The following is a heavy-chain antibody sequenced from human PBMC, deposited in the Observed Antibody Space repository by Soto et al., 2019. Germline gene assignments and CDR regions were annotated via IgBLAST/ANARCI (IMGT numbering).Heavy chain of an antibody. CDR1: GGSISSGDYY. V-gene: IGHV4-61*08. Sequence: PSETLSLTCTVSGGSISSGDYYWSWIRQPPGKGLEWIGYIYYSGSTNYNPTLKSRVTISVDTSKNQFSLKLSSVTAADTAVYYCARISYYYDSSGHYHLLAYWGQGTLVTVSS. CDR3: ARISYYYDSSGHYHLLAY. J-gene: IGHJ4*02. D-gene: IGHD3-22*01. CDR2: IYYSGST.